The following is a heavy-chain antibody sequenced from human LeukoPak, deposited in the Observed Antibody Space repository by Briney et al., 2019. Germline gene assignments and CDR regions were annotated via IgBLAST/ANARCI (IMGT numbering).Heavy chain of an antibody. V-gene: IGHV3-33*07. CDR1: GVTFSEYS. CDR3: ARLGGSGGHSVDY. Sequence: LRLSCAAPGVTFSEYSMCWGREALGEGVGRGAISWLDGSHEYYADSVKGRFTVSRDNSKNTLYLQMNSLRVEDTAVYYCARLGGSGGHSVDYWGQGTLVTVSS. CDR2: SWLDGSHE. J-gene: IGHJ4*02. D-gene: IGHD3-10*01.